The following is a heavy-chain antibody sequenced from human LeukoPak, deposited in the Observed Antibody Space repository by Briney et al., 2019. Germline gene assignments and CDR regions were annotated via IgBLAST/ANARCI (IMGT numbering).Heavy chain of an antibody. CDR3: ARDGPSDYYFDY. CDR2: IYYSGST. CDR1: GGSISSYY. D-gene: IGHD3-3*01. J-gene: IGHJ4*02. Sequence: SETLSLTCTVSGGSISSYYWNWIRQPPGRGLEWIGYIYYSGSTSYNPSLKSRVTISIDTSKNQFSLKLSSVTAADTAVYYCARDGPSDYYFDYWGQGTLVTVSS. V-gene: IGHV4-59*12.